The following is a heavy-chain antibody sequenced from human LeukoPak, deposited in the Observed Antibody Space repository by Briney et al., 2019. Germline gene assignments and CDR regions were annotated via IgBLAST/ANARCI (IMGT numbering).Heavy chain of an antibody. CDR1: GYTFTGYY. D-gene: IGHD6-6*01. J-gene: IGHJ6*02. Sequence: ASVKVSCKASGYTFTGYYMHWVRQAPGQGLEWMGWIKPNSGGTNYAKKFQGRVTMTRDTSISTAYMELSRLRSDDTAVYSCATGEAAPSNYYYYGMDVWGQGTTVTVSS. CDR2: IKPNSGGT. CDR3: ATGEAAPSNYYYYGMDV. V-gene: IGHV1-2*02.